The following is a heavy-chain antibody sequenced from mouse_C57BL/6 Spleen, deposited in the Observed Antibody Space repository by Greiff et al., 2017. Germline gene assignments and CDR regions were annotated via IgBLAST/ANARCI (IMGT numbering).Heavy chain of an antibody. CDR1: GYTFPSYW. CDR2: IDPSDSET. J-gene: IGHJ2*01. CDR3: ARLRYYGSSYDDY. V-gene: IGHV1-52*01. D-gene: IGHD1-1*01. Sequence: QVQLQQPGAELVRPGSSVKLSCKASGYTFPSYWMHWVKQRPIQGLEWIGNIDPSDSETHYNQKFKDKATLTVDKSSSTAYMQLSSLTSEDSAVYYCARLRYYGSSYDDYWGQGTTLTVSS.